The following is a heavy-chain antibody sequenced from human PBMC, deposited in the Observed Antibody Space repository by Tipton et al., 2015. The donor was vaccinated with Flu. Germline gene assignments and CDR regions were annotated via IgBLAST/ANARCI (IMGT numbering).Heavy chain of an antibody. CDR3: ATLTGDDY. CDR1: GFTFSSYE. Sequence: VQLVQSGGGLVQPGGSLRLSCAASGFTFSSYEMNWVRQAPGKGLEWVSYISSSGNTISYADSVRGRFTISRDNTKKSLYLQLSSLRAEDTAIYYCATLTGDDYWGQGILVTVSS. CDR2: ISSSGNTI. D-gene: IGHD7-27*01. V-gene: IGHV3-48*03. J-gene: IGHJ4*02.